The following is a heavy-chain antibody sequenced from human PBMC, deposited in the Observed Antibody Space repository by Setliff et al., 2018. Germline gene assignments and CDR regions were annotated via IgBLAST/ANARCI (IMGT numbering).Heavy chain of an antibody. Sequence: HGESLKISCKGSGYSFSRHWIGWVRQKPGKGLEWVGIIYPGDSETRYSPSFQGQVTMSADKSISTAYLQWSGLKASDTAIYYCARRTGFAVAGFDHWGQGTLVTVSS. J-gene: IGHJ4*02. CDR1: GYSFSRHW. D-gene: IGHD6-19*01. CDR2: IYPGDSET. V-gene: IGHV5-51*01. CDR3: ARRTGFAVAGFDH.